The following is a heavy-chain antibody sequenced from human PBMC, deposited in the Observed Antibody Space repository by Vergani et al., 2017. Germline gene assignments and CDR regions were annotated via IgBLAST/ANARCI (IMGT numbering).Heavy chain of an antibody. CDR2: IIPIFGTA. CDR3: AGGAGSYYKYYYGMDV. D-gene: IGHD3-10*01. V-gene: IGHV1-69*18. J-gene: IGHJ6*02. Sequence: QVQLVQSGAEVKKPGSSVKVSCKASGGTFSSYAISWVRQAPGQGLEWMGRIIPIFGTANYAQKFQGRVTITADESTSTAYMELSSLRSEDTAVYYCAGGAGSYYKYYYGMDVWGQGTTVTVSS. CDR1: GGTFSSYA.